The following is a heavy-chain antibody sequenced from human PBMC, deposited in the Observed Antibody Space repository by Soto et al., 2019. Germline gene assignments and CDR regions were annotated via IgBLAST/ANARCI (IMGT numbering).Heavy chain of an antibody. Sequence: QVQLMQSGAEVKKPGASVKVSCKTSGYTFTTYGIYWVRQAPGQGPEWMGWISAYNGNANYAQKLKGRVTITTDTSTRTAYMELRSLRSDDTAGYYWAVLRSGTTQFDYWGQGTLVTVTS. CDR1: GYTFTTYG. CDR2: ISAYNGNA. V-gene: IGHV1-18*01. J-gene: IGHJ4*02. CDR3: AVLRSGTTQFDY. D-gene: IGHD1-1*01.